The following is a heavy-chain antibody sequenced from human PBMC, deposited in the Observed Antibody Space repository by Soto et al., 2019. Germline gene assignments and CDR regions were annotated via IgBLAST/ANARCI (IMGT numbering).Heavy chain of an antibody. CDR1: GGSISSSSYY. CDR3: ATFGRGYSYDFDY. D-gene: IGHD5-18*01. J-gene: IGHJ4*02. V-gene: IGHV4-39*01. Sequence: QLQLQESGPGLVKPSETLSLTCTVSGGSISSSSYYWGWIRQPPGKGLEWIGSIYYSGSTYYNPSLKSRVXXPXDXXKNQFSLKLSSVTAADTAVYYCATFGRGYSYDFDYWGQGTLVTVSS. CDR2: IYYSGST.